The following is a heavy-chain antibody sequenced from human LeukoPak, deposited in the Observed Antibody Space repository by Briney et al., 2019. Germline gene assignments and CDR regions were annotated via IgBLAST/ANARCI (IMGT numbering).Heavy chain of an antibody. CDR2: ICSGGST. J-gene: IGHJ4*02. CDR3: ARAGPIDY. V-gene: IGHV3-53*01. Sequence: GGSLRLSCAASGFIVGSKYMSWVRQAPGKGLEWVSVICSGGSTYYAASVEGRFTISRDNSRNTVYLQMNSLRVEDTAVYYCARAGPIDYWGQGTLVTVSS. CDR1: GFIVGSKY.